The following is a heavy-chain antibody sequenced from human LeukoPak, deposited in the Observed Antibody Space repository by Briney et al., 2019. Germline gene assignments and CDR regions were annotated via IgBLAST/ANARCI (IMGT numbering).Heavy chain of an antibody. CDR2: ISTSTSYI. CDR1: GFPFSSYA. CDR3: ARGMLRGVMDY. V-gene: IGHV3-21*01. Sequence: GGSLRLSCEASGFPFSSYAMNWVRQAPGKGLEWVSSISTSTSYIYYADSVKGRFTISRDNAKNSLYLQMNSLRAEDTAVYYCARGMLRGVMDYWGQGTLVTVSS. D-gene: IGHD3-10*01. J-gene: IGHJ4*02.